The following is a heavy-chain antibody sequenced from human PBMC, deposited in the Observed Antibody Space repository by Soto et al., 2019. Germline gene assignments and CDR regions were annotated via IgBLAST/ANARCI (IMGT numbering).Heavy chain of an antibody. D-gene: IGHD6-13*01. CDR2: IYWDDDK. CDR1: GFSLYTPGVG. V-gene: IGHV2-5*02. CDR3: AHKHLAAAGYCFDY. Sequence: QVTLKESGPTLVKPTRTLTLTCSFSGFSLYTPGVGVGWVRQPPGKALEWLALIYWDDDKRYSPTVKSRLTIAKDTSKNQVVLTMTNVDPVDTATYYCAHKHLAAAGYCFDYWGQGTLVTVSS. J-gene: IGHJ4*02.